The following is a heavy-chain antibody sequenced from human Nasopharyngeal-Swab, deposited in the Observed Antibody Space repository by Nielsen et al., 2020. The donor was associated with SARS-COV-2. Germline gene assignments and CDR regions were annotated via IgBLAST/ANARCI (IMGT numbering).Heavy chain of an antibody. CDR3: ARGGSTPMIISY. D-gene: IGHD5-18*01. Sequence: SETLSLTCAVYGGSFRGYYWSWIRQPPGKGLEWIGEINHSGNTKYNPSLKRRVTLSVDTSKNQFSMTLSSVAAADTAVYYCARGGSTPMIISYWGQGTLVTVSS. V-gene: IGHV4-34*01. J-gene: IGHJ4*02. CDR2: INHSGNT. CDR1: GGSFRGYY.